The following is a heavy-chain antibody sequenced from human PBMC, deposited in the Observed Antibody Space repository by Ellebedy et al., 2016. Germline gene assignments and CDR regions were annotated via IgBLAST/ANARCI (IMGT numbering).Heavy chain of an antibody. J-gene: IGHJ3*01. D-gene: IGHD1-1*01. CDR2: VFHTGGT. CDR3: AKWNDVWSAFDV. CDR1: GGSVSSYY. V-gene: IGHV4-59*02. Sequence: SETLSLTCNVSGGSVSSYYWNWIRRPPGKGLEWIGFVFHTGGTFYNPSLKSRLSMSVDTSRSQISLRLMSVTAADTAVYYCAKWNDVWSAFDVWGLGTPVIVSS.